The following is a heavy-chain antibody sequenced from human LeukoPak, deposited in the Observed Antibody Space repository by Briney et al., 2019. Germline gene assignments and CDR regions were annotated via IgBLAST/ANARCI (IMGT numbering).Heavy chain of an antibody. CDR1: GFNFDNFA. V-gene: IGHV3-30*04. J-gene: IGHJ4*02. CDR3: ARDQLGPNDY. D-gene: IGHD7-27*01. CDR2: ISHDGRTK. Sequence: PGGPLRLSCVVSGFNFDNFAMHWVRQPLGKGLEWVAVISHDGRTKYYADSMKGRITISRDNAKNSLYLQMNSLSPDDTAVYYCARDQLGPNDYWGQGTLVTVSS.